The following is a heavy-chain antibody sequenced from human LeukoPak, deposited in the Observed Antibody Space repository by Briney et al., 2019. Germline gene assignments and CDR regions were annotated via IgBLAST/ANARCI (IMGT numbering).Heavy chain of an antibody. CDR1: GGSISSSSYY. V-gene: IGHV4-39*01. J-gene: IGHJ4*02. CDR2: IYYSGST. CDR3: ARQGGTAMVLNY. D-gene: IGHD5-18*01. Sequence: PSETLSLTCTVSGGSISSSSYYWGWIRQPPGKGLEWIGSIYYSGSTYYNPSLKSRVTISVDTSKNQFSLKLSSVTAADTAVYYCARQGGTAMVLNYWGQGTLVTVSS.